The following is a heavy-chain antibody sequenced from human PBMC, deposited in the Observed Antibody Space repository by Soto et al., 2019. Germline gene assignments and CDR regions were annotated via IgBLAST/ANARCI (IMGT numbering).Heavy chain of an antibody. CDR3: ARDKGGSWTFDY. D-gene: IGHD6-13*01. CDR2: ITPSGDRT. J-gene: IGHJ4*02. Sequence: GASVKVSCKTSGYTFTNYHMHWVRQAPGQGLEWMGIITPSGDRTTYARKFQGRVTMTRDTSTSTDYMELSGLRSEGTAVYYCARDKGGSWTFDYWGQGTRVTVSS. CDR1: GYTFTNYH. V-gene: IGHV1-46*01.